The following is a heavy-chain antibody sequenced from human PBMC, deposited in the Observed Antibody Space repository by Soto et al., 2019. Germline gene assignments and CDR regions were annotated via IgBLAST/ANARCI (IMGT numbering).Heavy chain of an antibody. J-gene: IGHJ4*02. D-gene: IGHD3-22*01. CDR3: ARERRYYYDSSGYYTNFDY. CDR1: GYTFSSYA. V-gene: IGHV1-69*13. Sequence: VPVSCKVSGYTFSSYAISWVRQAAGQGLVWMGGIIPIFGTANYAQKFQGRVTITADESTSTAYMELSSLRSEDTAVYYCARERRYYYDSSGYYTNFDYWGQGTLVTVSS. CDR2: IIPIFGTA.